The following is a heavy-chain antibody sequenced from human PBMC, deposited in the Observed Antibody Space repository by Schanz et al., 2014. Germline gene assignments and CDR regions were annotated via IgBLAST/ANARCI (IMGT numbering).Heavy chain of an antibody. CDR1: GFTFSPYW. V-gene: IGHV3-74*02. CDR2: INGDGSNT. Sequence: VQLVESGGGVVQPGRSLRLSCVASGFTFSPYWMHWVRQAPGKGLVWVSRINGDGSNTDYADSVTGRFTISRDNAKNTLYLQMNTLRAEDTAVYYCARKMKLGVYGGKGHDSLDIWGQGTMXTVSS. J-gene: IGHJ3*02. CDR3: ARKMKLGVYGGKGHDSLDI. D-gene: IGHD4-17*01.